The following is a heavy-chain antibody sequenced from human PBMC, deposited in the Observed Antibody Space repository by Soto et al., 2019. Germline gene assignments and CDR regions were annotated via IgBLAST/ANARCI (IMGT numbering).Heavy chain of an antibody. CDR2: ISAYNGNT. Sequence: ASVKVSCKASGYTFASYGITWVRQAPGQGLEWMGWISAYNGNTNYAQKVQGRVTMTTDTSTNTAYMELRSLRSDDTAVYYCARGSSRGYYGMDVWGQGTTVTVSS. CDR1: GYTFASYG. D-gene: IGHD3-10*01. V-gene: IGHV1-18*01. CDR3: ARGSSRGYYGMDV. J-gene: IGHJ6*02.